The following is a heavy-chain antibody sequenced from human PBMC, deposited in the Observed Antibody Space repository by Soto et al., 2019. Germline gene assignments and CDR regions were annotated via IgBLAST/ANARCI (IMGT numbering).Heavy chain of an antibody. CDR2: ISGSGGST. CDR3: AKGKGGYCSGGSCYPGY. V-gene: IGHV3-23*01. D-gene: IGHD2-15*01. CDR1: GFTFSSYA. J-gene: IGHJ4*02. Sequence: PGGSLRLSCAASGFTFSSYAMSWVRQAPGKGLEWVSAISGSGGSTYYADSVKSRFTISRGNSKNTLYLQMNSLRAEDTAVYYCAKGKGGYCSGGSCYPGYWGQGTLVTVSS.